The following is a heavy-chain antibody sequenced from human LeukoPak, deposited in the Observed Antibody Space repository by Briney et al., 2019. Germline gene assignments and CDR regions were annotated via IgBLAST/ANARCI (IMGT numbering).Heavy chain of an antibody. Sequence: SETLSLTCTVSGGSFSSYYWSWIRQPPGKGLEWIGYISNSGDTNYTPSLKSRVAMSVDTSKKQFSLKLNSVTAADTAVYFCARDGAPGGSAYFDYWGQGTLVTVSS. CDR3: ARDGAPGGSAYFDY. CDR2: ISNSGDT. D-gene: IGHD3-16*01. J-gene: IGHJ4*02. V-gene: IGHV4-59*01. CDR1: GGSFSSYY.